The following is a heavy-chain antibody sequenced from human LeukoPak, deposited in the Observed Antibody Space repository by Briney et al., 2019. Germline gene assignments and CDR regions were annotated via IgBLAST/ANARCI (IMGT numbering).Heavy chain of an antibody. Sequence: GGSLRLSCAASGFTFSSYSMNWVRQAPGKGLEWVSSISSSSSYIYYADSVKGRFTISRDNAKNSLYLQMNSLRAEDTAVYYCARDGIQLWSRYFDYWGQGTLVTVSS. CDR2: ISSSSSYI. J-gene: IGHJ4*02. CDR1: GFTFSSYS. D-gene: IGHD5-18*01. V-gene: IGHV3-21*01. CDR3: ARDGIQLWSRYFDY.